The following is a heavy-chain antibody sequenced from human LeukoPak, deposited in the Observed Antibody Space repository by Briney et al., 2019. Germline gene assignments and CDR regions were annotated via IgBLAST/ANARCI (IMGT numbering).Heavy chain of an antibody. V-gene: IGHV3-48*03. CDR2: ISSSGSTI. Sequence: PGGSLRLSCAASGLTFSSYEMNWVRQAPGKGLGWVSYISSSGSTIYYADSVKGRFTISRDNAKNSLYLQMNSLRAEDTAVYYCAREDCSSSSCYLAVYGLDVWGQGTTVTVSS. J-gene: IGHJ6*02. D-gene: IGHD2-2*01. CDR1: GLTFSSYE. CDR3: AREDCSSSSCYLAVYGLDV.